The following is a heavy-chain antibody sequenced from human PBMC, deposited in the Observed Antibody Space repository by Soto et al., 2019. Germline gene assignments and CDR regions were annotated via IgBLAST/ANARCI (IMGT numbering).Heavy chain of an antibody. Sequence: QSGGSLRLSCAASGFTFSSYAMSWVRQAPGKGLEWVSAISGSGGSTYYADSVKGRFTISRDNSKNTLYLQMNSLRAEDTAVYYCAKDLDFWSGYNFDYWGQGTVDTVSS. CDR3: AKDLDFWSGYNFDY. V-gene: IGHV3-23*01. CDR1: GFTFSSYA. J-gene: IGHJ4*02. D-gene: IGHD3-3*01. CDR2: ISGSGGST.